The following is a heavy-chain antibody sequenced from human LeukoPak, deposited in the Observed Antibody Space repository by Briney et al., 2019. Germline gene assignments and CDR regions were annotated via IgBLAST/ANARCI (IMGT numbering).Heavy chain of an antibody. V-gene: IGHV1-18*01. J-gene: IGHJ6*03. CDR1: GYTFTSYG. CDR3: ARERITIFGVVPLGYYYMDV. CDR2: ISAYNGNT. Sequence: ASVKVSCKASGYTFTSYGISWVRQAPGQGLEWMGWISAYNGNTNYAQKLQGRVTMTTDTSTSTAYMELRSLRSDDTAVYYCARERITIFGVVPLGYYYMDVWGKGTTVTVSS. D-gene: IGHD3-3*01.